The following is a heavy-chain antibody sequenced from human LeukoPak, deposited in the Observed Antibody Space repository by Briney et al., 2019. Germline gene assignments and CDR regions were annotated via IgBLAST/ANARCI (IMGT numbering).Heavy chain of an antibody. CDR2: IYSGGST. V-gene: IGHV3-66*02. Sequence: GGSLRLSCAASGFTVSSNYMSWVRQAPGKGLEWVSVIYSGGSTYYADSVKGRFTISRDNSKNTLYLQMNSLRAEDTAVYYRASPYCSSTSCYPYYFDYWGQGTLVTVSS. D-gene: IGHD2-2*01. CDR3: ASPYCSSTSCYPYYFDY. J-gene: IGHJ4*02. CDR1: GFTVSSNY.